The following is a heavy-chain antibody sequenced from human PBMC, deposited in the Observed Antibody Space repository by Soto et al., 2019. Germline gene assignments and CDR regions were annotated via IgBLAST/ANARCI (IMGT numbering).Heavy chain of an antibody. V-gene: IGHV4-59*01. Sequence: SETLSLSCPSSEFYLRGYYWNWLRQPPGKGLEWIGYFHYTGISNYNSSLKSRVTMSLDTSKNQFSLKLSSVSAADTAIYYCARGASNWQYFDYWGQGALVTV. D-gene: IGHD4-4*01. CDR1: EFYLRGYY. J-gene: IGHJ4*02. CDR3: ARGASNWQYFDY. CDR2: FHYTGIS.